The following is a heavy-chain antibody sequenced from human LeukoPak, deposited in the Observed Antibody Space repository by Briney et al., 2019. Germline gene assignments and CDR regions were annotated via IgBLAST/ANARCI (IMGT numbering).Heavy chain of an antibody. CDR3: ARTPLGAMGYYGMDV. CDR1: GFTFSSYE. D-gene: IGHD1-26*01. J-gene: IGHJ6*02. CDR2: ISSSGSTI. Sequence: GGSLRLSCAASGFTFSSYEMNWVRQAPGKGPEWVSYISSSGSTIYYADSVKGRFTISRDNAKNSLYLQMNSLRAEDTAVYYCARTPLGAMGYYGMDVWGQGTTVTVSS. V-gene: IGHV3-48*03.